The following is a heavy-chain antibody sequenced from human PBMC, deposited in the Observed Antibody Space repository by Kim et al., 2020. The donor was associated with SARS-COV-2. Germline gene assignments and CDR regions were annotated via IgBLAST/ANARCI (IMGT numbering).Heavy chain of an antibody. Sequence: SQTLSLTCAISGDSVSSNSAAWNWIRQSPSRGLEWLGRTYYRSKWYNDYAVSVKSRITINPDTSKNQFSLQLNSVTPEDTAVYYCARGEFIVVVPAATDYYYGMDVWGQGTTVTVSS. V-gene: IGHV6-1*01. CDR2: TYYRSKWYN. CDR3: ARGEFIVVVPAATDYYYGMDV. D-gene: IGHD2-2*01. J-gene: IGHJ6*02. CDR1: GDSVSSNSAA.